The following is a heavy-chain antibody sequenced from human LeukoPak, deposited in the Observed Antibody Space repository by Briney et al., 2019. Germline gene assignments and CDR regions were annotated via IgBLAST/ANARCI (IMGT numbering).Heavy chain of an antibody. D-gene: IGHD4-17*01. CDR2: INHSGST. CDR1: GGSFSGYY. J-gene: IGHJ4*02. V-gene: IGHV4-34*01. Sequence: SETLSLTCAVYGGSFSGYYWSWIRQPPGKGLEWIGEINHSGSTNYNPSLKSRVTISVDTSKNQFSLNLSSVTAADTAVYYCARQGASYGDYRIDYWGQGTLVTVSS. CDR3: ARQGASYGDYRIDY.